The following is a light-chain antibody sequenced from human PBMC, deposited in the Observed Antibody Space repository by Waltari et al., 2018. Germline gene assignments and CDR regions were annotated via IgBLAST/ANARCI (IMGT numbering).Light chain of an antibody. J-gene: IGKJ1*01. V-gene: IGKV1-39*01. CDR2: FTS. CDR3: QQYKSRPWT. Sequence: DFQMTQSPSSLSASVGDRVTIPCPASPDIAGHLNWDKQKPGKGPKLRMYFTSRLESGVPSRFSGSGSGTEFTLIISSLQPEDFATYYCQQYKSRPWTFGQGTKVESK. CDR1: PDIAGH.